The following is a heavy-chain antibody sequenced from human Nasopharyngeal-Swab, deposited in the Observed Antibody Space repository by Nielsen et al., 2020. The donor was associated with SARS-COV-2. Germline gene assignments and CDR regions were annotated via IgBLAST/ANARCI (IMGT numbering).Heavy chain of an antibody. Sequence: SETLSLTCTVSGGSISSYYWSWIRQPPGKGLEWIGYIYYSGSTNYNPSLKSRVTISVDTSKNQFSLKLSSVTAADTAVYYCAREGYGRSSAFDIWGQGTMVTVSS. CDR1: GGSISSYY. J-gene: IGHJ3*02. D-gene: IGHD5-18*01. CDR3: AREGYGRSSAFDI. V-gene: IGHV4-59*01. CDR2: IYYSGST.